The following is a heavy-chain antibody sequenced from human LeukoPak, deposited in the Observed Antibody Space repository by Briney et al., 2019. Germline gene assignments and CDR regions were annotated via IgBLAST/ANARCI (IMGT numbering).Heavy chain of an antibody. J-gene: IGHJ4*02. D-gene: IGHD2-21*01. CDR2: ISPSPSSM. V-gene: IGHV3-21*06. CDR3: ARGGTYCGDGCYGTNY. CDR1: GFTFSSYA. Sequence: GGSLRLSCTASGFTFSSYAMNWVRQAPGKGLEWVSSISPSPSSMYYADSVKGRFTISRDNAKNSLYLQMNSLRDEDTAVYYCARGGTYCGDGCYGTNYWGQGTLVTVSS.